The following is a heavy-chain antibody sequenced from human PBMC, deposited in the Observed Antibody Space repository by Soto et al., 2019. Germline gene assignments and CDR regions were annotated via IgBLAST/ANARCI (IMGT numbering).Heavy chain of an antibody. Sequence: PSETLSLTCTVSGGSISSGSYYWGWIRQPPGKGLEWIGSIYYSGSTYYNPSLKSRVTISVDTSKNQFSLKLSSVTAADTAVYYCARHIGDIVVVPAALRWFDPWRQGTLVTVSS. CDR1: GGSISSGSYY. V-gene: IGHV4-39*01. D-gene: IGHD2-2*01. CDR3: ARHIGDIVVVPAALRWFDP. CDR2: IYYSGST. J-gene: IGHJ5*02.